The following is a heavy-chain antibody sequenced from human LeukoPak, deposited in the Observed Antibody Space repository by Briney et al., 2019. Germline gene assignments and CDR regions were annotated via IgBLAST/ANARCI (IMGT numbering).Heavy chain of an antibody. CDR1: GSTFSTFA. D-gene: IGHD2-8*02. Sequence: GGSLRLSCAASGSTFSTFAIVWVRQPPWKGLEWVSSIFPSGGEIHYADSVRGRFTISRDNSKSTLSLQMNSLRAEDTAIYYCATYRQVLLPFESWGQGTLVTVSS. CDR3: ATYRQVLLPFES. CDR2: IFPSGGEI. V-gene: IGHV3-23*01. J-gene: IGHJ4*02.